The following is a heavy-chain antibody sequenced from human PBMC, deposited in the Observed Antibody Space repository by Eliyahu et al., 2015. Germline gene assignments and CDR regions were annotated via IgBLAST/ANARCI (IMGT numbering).Heavy chain of an antibody. CDR3: ARSSGHYYDSVAYPPNWFDS. V-gene: IGHV4-59*01. D-gene: IGHD3-22*01. CDR1: GGSIRTFY. Sequence: QVHLQESGPGLVKPSETLSLTCTVSGGSIRTFYWGWIRQPPGKGLEWIGYIYHSGRANYNPSLKSRLTMSVDRSKNQISLSLRSVTAADTAIYYCARSSGHYYDSVAYPPNWFDSWGQGSLVTVSS. CDR2: IYHSGRA. J-gene: IGHJ5*01.